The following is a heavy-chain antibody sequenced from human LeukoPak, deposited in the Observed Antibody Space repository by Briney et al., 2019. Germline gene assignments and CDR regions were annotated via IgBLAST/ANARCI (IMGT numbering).Heavy chain of an antibody. CDR1: GFTFSSYS. V-gene: IGHV3-48*04. D-gene: IGHD6-19*01. CDR3: AKGLSSSWVPGIAVAGGLDY. CDR2: ISSSSSTI. Sequence: GGSLRLSCAASGFTFSSYSMNWVRQAPGKGLEWVSYISSSSSTIYYADSVKGRFTISRYNAKNSLYLQMNSLRAEDTAVYYCAKGLSSSWVPGIAVAGGLDYWGQGTLVTVSS. J-gene: IGHJ4*02.